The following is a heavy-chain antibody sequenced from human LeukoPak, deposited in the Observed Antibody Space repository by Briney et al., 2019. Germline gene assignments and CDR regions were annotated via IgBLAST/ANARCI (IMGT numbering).Heavy chain of an antibody. CDR1: GFTVSSNY. V-gene: IGHV3-53*01. D-gene: IGHD2-2*02. CDR3: AKGGRECSSTTCYTLYNWFDP. CDR2: IYSGGST. J-gene: IGHJ5*02. Sequence: PGGSLRLSCAASGFTVSSNYMSWVRQAPGKGLEWVSVIYSGGSTYYADSVKGRFTISRDNSKNTLYLQMNSLRVEDTAIYYCAKGGRECSSTTCYTLYNWFDPWGQGTPVTVSS.